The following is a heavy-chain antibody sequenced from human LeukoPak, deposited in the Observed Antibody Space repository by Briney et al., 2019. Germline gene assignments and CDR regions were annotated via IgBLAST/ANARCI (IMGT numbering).Heavy chain of an antibody. CDR2: IYHDGST. D-gene: IGHD6-13*01. Sequence: PSETLSLTCAVSGDSMSGTNWWSWVRQSPGKGLEWIGEIYHDGSTNYNPTLKSRVSISVDTSKNQFSLKLSSVTAADTAVYYCARTTEAHSWRTRYYDYYMDVWGKGTTVTVSS. CDR1: GDSMSGTNW. V-gene: IGHV4-4*02. CDR3: ARTTEAHSWRTRYYDYYMDV. J-gene: IGHJ6*03.